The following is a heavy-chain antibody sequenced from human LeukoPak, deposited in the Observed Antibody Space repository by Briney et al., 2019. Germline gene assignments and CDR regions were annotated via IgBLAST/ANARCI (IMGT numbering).Heavy chain of an antibody. V-gene: IGHV3-11*01. CDR3: ARGRALGYCSGGSCYIDY. CDR2: SSGSTVTI. D-gene: IGHD2-15*01. J-gene: IGHJ4*02. Sequence: SGGSLRLSCAASGFSFSDYYMSWIRQAPGKGLEWVSYSSGSTVTIYYADSVKVRFTISRDNAKNSLYLQMNSLRAEDTAIYYCARGRALGYCSGGSCYIDYWGQGTLVTVSS. CDR1: GFSFSDYY.